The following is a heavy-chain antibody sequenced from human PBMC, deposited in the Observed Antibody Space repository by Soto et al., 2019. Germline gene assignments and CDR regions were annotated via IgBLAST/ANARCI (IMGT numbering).Heavy chain of an antibody. D-gene: IGHD4-17*01. CDR3: ARYDFGTFDY. J-gene: IGHJ4*02. Sequence: ETLSLTGADDGGSLSGYYWSWIRQPPGKGLEWIGEIYHTESTVYNPSLKSRVTISVDKSKNQFSLNLDSVTAADTAVYYCARYDFGTFDYWGRGILVTVSS. V-gene: IGHV4-34*01. CDR2: IYHTEST. CDR1: GGSLSGYY.